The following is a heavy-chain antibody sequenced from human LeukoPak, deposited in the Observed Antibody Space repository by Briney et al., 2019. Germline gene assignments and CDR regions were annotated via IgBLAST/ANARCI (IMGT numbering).Heavy chain of an antibody. Sequence: GASVKVSCKASGYTFTSYYMHWVRQAPGQGLEWMGIINPSGGSTSYAQKFQGRVTMTRDTSTSTDYMELSSLRSEDTAVYYCARDSSGWHEFDYWGQGTLVTVSS. CDR1: GYTFTSYY. J-gene: IGHJ4*02. V-gene: IGHV1-46*01. D-gene: IGHD6-19*01. CDR3: ARDSSGWHEFDY. CDR2: INPSGGST.